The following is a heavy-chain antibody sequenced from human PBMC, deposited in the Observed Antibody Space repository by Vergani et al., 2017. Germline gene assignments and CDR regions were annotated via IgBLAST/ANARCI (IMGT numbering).Heavy chain of an antibody. V-gene: IGHV1-69*02. CDR3: ARTAAAGPNWFDP. J-gene: IGHJ5*02. CDR2: IIPILGIA. D-gene: IGHD6-13*01. Sequence: QVQLVQSGAEVKKPGSSVKVSCKASGGTFSSYTISWVRQAPGQGLEWMGRIIPILGIANYAQKFQGRVTITADKSTSTAYMELSSLRSEDTAVYYCARTAAAGPNWFDPWGQGTLVTVSS. CDR1: GGTFSSYT.